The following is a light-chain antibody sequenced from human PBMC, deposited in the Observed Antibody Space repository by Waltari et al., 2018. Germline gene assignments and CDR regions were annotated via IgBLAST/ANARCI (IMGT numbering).Light chain of an antibody. V-gene: IGLV2-11*01. CDR1: GRDVGVFNS. CDR3: CSYAGIWV. CDR2: DVT. Sequence: QSALTQPRSVSGSPGQAVTISCAGTGRDVGVFNSVSLYQQHPGKAPKLVIFDVTKRPSGVPDRFSGSKSGTSASLTVSGLQAEDEADYYCCSYAGIWVFGGGTKLTVL. J-gene: IGLJ3*02.